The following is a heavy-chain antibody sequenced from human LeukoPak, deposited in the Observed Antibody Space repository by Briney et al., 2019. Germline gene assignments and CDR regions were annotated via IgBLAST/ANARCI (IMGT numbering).Heavy chain of an antibody. CDR1: GYTFTSYY. CDR3: ARVAVADAFDI. J-gene: IGHJ3*02. D-gene: IGHD2-21*01. CDR2: INPGDGST. Sequence: EASVKVSCKASGYTFTSYYVHWVRQAPGQGLEWLTIINPGDGSTSYAQRFQGRVTVTRDTSTSTVYMELSSLRSDDTAVYYCARVAVADAFDIWGQGTMVTVS. V-gene: IGHV1-46*01.